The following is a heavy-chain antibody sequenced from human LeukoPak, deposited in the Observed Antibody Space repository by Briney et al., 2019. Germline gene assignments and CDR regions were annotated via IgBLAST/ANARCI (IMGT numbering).Heavy chain of an antibody. V-gene: IGHV4-34*01. CDR1: GGSFSGYY. CDR2: IHHSGNS. Sequence: SSETLSLTCAVYGGSFSGYYWSWIRQPPGKGLEWISYIHHSGNSDYNPSLRSRVTTSLDTSKNQFSLNLISVTAADTAVYYCTRGHWGLQSWSQGTLVTVSS. J-gene: IGHJ5*02. D-gene: IGHD7-27*01. CDR3: TRGHWGLQS.